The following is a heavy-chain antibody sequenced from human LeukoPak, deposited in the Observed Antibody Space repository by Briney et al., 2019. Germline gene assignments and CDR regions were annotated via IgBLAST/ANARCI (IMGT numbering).Heavy chain of an antibody. D-gene: IGHD3-10*01. CDR3: ARHSSGSYYTY. CDR2: IKQDGSDK. V-gene: IGHV3-7*01. Sequence: GGSLRLSRAASGFTFSSSWMSWVRQAPGKGLEWVAHIKQDGSDKYYVDSVKGRFTLSKDNAKNSLDLELNSLRVEDTAMYYCARHSSGSYYTYWGQGTLVTVSS. CDR1: GFTFSSSW. J-gene: IGHJ4*02.